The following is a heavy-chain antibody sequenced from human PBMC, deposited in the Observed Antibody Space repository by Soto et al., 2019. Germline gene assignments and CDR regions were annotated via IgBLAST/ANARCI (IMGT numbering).Heavy chain of an antibody. J-gene: IGHJ4*02. Sequence: QITLNESGPTQVKPRQTLTLTCTFSGFSLTTSGVGVGWIRQSPGKAPEWLALIYCDDDKRYSPSLKSRLTIAKDTSKIQVVLTMADLDPADTATYYCAHRVLRTVFGLVTTTAIYFDFCGQGTPVAVSS. CDR1: GFSLTTSGVG. CDR2: IYCDDDK. D-gene: IGHD3-3*01. CDR3: AHRVLRTVFGLVTTTAIYFDF. V-gene: IGHV2-5*02.